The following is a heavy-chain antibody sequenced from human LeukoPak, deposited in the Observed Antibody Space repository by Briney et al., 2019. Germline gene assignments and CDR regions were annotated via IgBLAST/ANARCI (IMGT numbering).Heavy chain of an antibody. J-gene: IGHJ5*02. CDR3: ARLSAGTNWFDP. V-gene: IGHV4-34*01. D-gene: IGHD3-10*01. CDR1: GGSFSGYY. Sequence: SETLSLTCAVYGGSFSGYYWSWIRQPPGKGLEWIGEINHSGSTNYNPSLKSRVTISVDTSKNQFSLKLSSVTAADTAVYYCARLSAGTNWFDPWGQGTLVTVSS. CDR2: INHSGST.